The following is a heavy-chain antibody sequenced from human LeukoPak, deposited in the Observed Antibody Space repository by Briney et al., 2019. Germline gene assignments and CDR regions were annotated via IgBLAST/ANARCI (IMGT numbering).Heavy chain of an antibody. CDR3: ARDSGTYSTQY. CDR1: GFTFSSYS. CDR2: ISRSSSAI. J-gene: IGHJ4*02. V-gene: IGHV3-48*02. D-gene: IGHD1-26*01. Sequence: PGGSLRLSCAASGFTFSSYSMNWVRQAPGKGLEWASYISRSSSAIYYADSVKGRFTISRDDGKNSLYLQMNSLRDGDTAVYFCARDSGTYSTQYSGQGTLVTVSS.